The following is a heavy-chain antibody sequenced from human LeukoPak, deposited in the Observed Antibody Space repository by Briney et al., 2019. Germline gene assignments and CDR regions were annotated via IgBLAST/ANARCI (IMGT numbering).Heavy chain of an antibody. CDR2: INHSGST. D-gene: IGHD3-10*01. Sequence: PSETLSLTCAVYSGSFSGYYWSWIRQPPGKGLEWIGEINHSGSTNYNPSLKSRVTISVDTSKNQFSLKLSSVTAADTAVYYCARVKVTMVRGVKLPEFDYWGQGTLVTVSS. J-gene: IGHJ4*02. V-gene: IGHV4-34*01. CDR1: SGSFSGYY. CDR3: ARVKVTMVRGVKLPEFDY.